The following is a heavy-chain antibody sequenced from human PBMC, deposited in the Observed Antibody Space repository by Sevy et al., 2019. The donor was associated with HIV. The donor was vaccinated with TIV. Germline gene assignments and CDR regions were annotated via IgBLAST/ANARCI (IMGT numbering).Heavy chain of an antibody. CDR1: GFRFSAFG. Sequence: GGSLRLSCVASGFRFSAFGMAWVRQAAGEGLEWVSVINGSGGSTYYRNSVKGRFTVSRANSKNTVYLQMNSLRADDTAVYYCAKAPYYNFWSHNYNNWFDPWGQGTLVTVSS. D-gene: IGHD3-3*01. V-gene: IGHV3-23*01. J-gene: IGHJ5*02. CDR2: INGSGGST. CDR3: AKAPYYNFWSHNYNNWFDP.